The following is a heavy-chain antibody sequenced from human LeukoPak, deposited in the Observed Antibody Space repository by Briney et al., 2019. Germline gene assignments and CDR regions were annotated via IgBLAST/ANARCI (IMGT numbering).Heavy chain of an antibody. V-gene: IGHV4-4*07. CDR2: MYVSGNT. Sequence: SETLSLTCTVSGGSISDYYWNWIRQPAGKGLEWIGRMYVSGNTNYNPSLKSRVAMSLDTSTNQFSLQLTSVTAADTAVYYCARERSTTINTYYFDSWGQGTLVTVSS. D-gene: IGHD4-11*01. CDR1: GGSISDYY. CDR3: ARERSTTINTYYFDS. J-gene: IGHJ4*02.